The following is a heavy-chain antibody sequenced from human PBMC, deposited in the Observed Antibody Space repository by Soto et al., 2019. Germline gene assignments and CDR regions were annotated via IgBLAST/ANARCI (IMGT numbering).Heavy chain of an antibody. D-gene: IGHD6-19*01. CDR1: GFSFSSYS. V-gene: IGHV3-21*01. J-gene: IGHJ6*02. CDR3: ARSSSGWYGMDV. CDR2: ISSSSSYI. Sequence: PGGSLRLSCAASGFSFSSYSMNWFRQAPGEGLEWVSSISSSSSYIYYADSVKGRFTISRDNAKNSLYLQMNSLRAEDTAVYYCARSSSGWYGMDVWGQGTTVTVSS.